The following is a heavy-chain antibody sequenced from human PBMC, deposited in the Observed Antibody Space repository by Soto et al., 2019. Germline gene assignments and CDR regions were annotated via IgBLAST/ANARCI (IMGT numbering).Heavy chain of an antibody. CDR2: IWYDGSNK. CDR1: GFTFSSYG. Sequence: SGGSLRLSCAASGFTFSSYGMHWVRQAPGKGLEWVAVIWYDGSNKYYADSVKGRFTISRDNSKNTLYLQMNSLRAEDTAVYYCARVVYDFSDMDVWGQGTTVTVSS. V-gene: IGHV3-33*01. D-gene: IGHD3-3*01. J-gene: IGHJ6*02. CDR3: ARVVYDFSDMDV.